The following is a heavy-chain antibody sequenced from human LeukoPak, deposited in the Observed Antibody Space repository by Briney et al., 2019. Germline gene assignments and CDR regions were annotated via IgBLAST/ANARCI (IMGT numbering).Heavy chain of an antibody. V-gene: IGHV3-23*01. Sequence: PGGSLRLSCAASGFTFSSYAMRWVRQAPGKGLEWVSAISGGGGSTYYADSVKGRFTISRDNSKNTLYLQMNSLRAEDTAVYYCAKDVYYYDSSGYLFDYWGHGALVTVSS. CDR1: GFTFSSYA. CDR3: AKDVYYYDSSGYLFDY. CDR2: ISGGGGST. J-gene: IGHJ4*01. D-gene: IGHD3-22*01.